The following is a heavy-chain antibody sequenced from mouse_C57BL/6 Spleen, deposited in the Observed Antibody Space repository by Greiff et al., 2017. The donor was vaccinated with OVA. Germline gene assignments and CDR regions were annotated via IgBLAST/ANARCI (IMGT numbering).Heavy chain of an antibody. Sequence: DVMLVESGGGLVQPGGSLSLSCAASGFTFTDYYMSWVRQPPGKALEWLGFIRNKANGYTTEYSASVKGRFTISRDNSQSILYLQMNALRAEDSATYYCARSINSAWFAYWGQGTLVTVSA. CDR3: ARSINSAWFAY. D-gene: IGHD4-1*02. CDR2: IRNKANGYTT. J-gene: IGHJ3*01. V-gene: IGHV7-3*01. CDR1: GFTFTDYY.